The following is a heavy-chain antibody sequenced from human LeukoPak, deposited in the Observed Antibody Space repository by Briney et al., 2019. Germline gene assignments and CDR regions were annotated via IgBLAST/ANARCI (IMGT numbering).Heavy chain of an antibody. CDR3: ARDPGYFVETTVITPYFYMDT. Sequence: ASVKVSYKASGYTFTNYYIHWVRQAPGQGLEWMGWINPQSGGTDFAQKYQGRVSMTRDTSIRTAYMELRSLTSGDTAEYFCARDPGYFVETTVITPYFYMDTWGQGPAVIVSS. CDR2: INPQSGGT. J-gene: IGHJ6*03. V-gene: IGHV1-2*02. CDR1: GYTFTNYY. D-gene: IGHD4-11*01.